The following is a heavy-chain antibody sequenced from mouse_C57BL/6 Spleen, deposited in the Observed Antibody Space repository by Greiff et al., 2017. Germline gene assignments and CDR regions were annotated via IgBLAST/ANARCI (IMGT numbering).Heavy chain of an antibody. D-gene: IGHD2-12*01. CDR3: ARDGALRRGYYFDF. CDR2: ISYDGSN. CDR1: GYSITSGYY. V-gene: IGHV3-6*01. Sequence: EVQLQQSGPGLVKPSQSLSLTCSVTGYSITSGYYWNWIRQFPGNKLEWMGYISYDGSNNYNPSLKNRISITRDTSKNQFFRKLNSVTTEDTATYCCARDGALRRGYYFDFWGQGTTLTVSS. J-gene: IGHJ2*01.